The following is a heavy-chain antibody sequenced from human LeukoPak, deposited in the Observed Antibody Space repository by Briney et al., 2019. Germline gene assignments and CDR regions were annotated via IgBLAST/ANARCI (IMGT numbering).Heavy chain of an antibody. J-gene: IGHJ4*02. D-gene: IGHD4-11*01. V-gene: IGHV1-18*01. CDR3: ARDDNYGIFVNVDY. CDR1: GYTFTSYG. CDR2: ISTSTGDT. Sequence: ASVKVSCKASGYTFTSYGISWARQAPGQGPEWMGWISTSTGDTKYTQKFQGRVTLTTDTSTSTAYMELSSLRSDDTAVYYCARDDNYGIFVNVDYWGQGTLVTVSS.